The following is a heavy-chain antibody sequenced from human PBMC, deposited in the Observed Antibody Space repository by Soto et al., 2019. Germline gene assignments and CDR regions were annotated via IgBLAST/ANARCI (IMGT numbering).Heavy chain of an antibody. CDR1: GYTFTSYG. D-gene: IGHD1-26*01. Sequence: ASVNVSCQASGYTFTSYGISGVRQAPGQGLEWMGWISAYNGNTNDAQKLQGRVTMTTDTSTSTAYMELRSLRSDDTAVYYCARVLSGSYYSGMDVWGQGTTVTVSS. CDR2: ISAYNGNT. V-gene: IGHV1-18*04. J-gene: IGHJ6*02. CDR3: ARVLSGSYYSGMDV.